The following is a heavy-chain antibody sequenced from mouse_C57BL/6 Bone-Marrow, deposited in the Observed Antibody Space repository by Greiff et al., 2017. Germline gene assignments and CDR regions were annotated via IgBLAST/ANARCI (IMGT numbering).Heavy chain of an antibody. CDR1: GFTFSDYG. V-gene: IGHV5-17*01. D-gene: IGHD4-1*01. Sequence: EVMLVESGGGLVKPGGSLKLSCAASGFTFSDYGMHWVRQAPEKGLEWVAYISSGSSTIYYADTVKGRFTISRDNAKNTLFLQMTSLRSEDTAMYYCARPTGHYFDYWGQGTTLTVSS. CDR2: ISSGSSTI. CDR3: ARPTGHYFDY. J-gene: IGHJ2*01.